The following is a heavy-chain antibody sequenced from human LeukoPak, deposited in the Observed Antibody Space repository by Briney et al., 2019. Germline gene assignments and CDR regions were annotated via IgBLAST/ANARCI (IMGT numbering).Heavy chain of an antibody. D-gene: IGHD3-16*01. J-gene: IGHJ5*02. CDR1: GFNFSSYS. CDR2: ISSSSSYI. Sequence: GGSLRLSCAASGFNFSSYSLNGVRQAPGKGLEWVSFISSSSSYIYYADSVKGRFSISRDNAKNSLYLQMNSLRAEDTAVYYCARDRGGWFDPWGQGTLVTVSS. V-gene: IGHV3-21*01. CDR3: ARDRGGWFDP.